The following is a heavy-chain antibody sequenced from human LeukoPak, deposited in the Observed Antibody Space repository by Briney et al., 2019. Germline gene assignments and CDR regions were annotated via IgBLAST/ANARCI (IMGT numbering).Heavy chain of an antibody. CDR2: IYSGGST. CDR1: GFTVSSNY. Sequence: GGSLRLSCAASGFTVSSNYMSWVRQAPGKGLEWVSVIYSGGSTYYADPVKGRFTISRDNSKNTLYLQMNSLRAEDTAVYYCAKDRSRDSSSWPDYWGQGTLVTVSS. V-gene: IGHV3-53*01. J-gene: IGHJ4*02. CDR3: AKDRSRDSSSWPDY. D-gene: IGHD6-13*01.